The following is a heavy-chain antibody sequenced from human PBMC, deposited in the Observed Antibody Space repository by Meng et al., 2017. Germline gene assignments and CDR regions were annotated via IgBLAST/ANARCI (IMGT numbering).Heavy chain of an antibody. CDR3: HSGWYQAGDDY. V-gene: IGHV1-69*06. CDR1: GGTFSSYA. CDR2: IIPIFGTA. D-gene: IGHD6-19*01. Sequence: QVQVVQSGAEAKKPGSSVKVACKASGGTFSSYAISWVRQAPGQGLEWMGGIIPIFGTANYAQKFQGRVTITADKSTSTAYMELSSLRSEDTAVYYCHSGWYQAGDDYWGQGTLVTVSS. J-gene: IGHJ4*02.